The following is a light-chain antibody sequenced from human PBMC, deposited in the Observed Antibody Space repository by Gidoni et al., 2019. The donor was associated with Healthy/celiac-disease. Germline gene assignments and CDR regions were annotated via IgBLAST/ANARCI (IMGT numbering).Light chain of an antibody. CDR1: QSVSSY. V-gene: IGKV3-11*01. CDR2: DAS. CDR3: QQRRNWPLFT. J-gene: IGKJ3*01. Sequence: IVLTQSPATLSLSPGERAPLSCRASQSVSSYLAWYQQKPGQAPRLLIYDASNRATGIPARFSGSGSGTDFTLTISSLEPEDFAVYYCQQRRNWPLFTFGPGTKVDIK.